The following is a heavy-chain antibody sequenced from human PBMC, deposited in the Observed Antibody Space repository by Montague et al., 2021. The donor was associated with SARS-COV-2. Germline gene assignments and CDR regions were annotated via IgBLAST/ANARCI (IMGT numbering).Heavy chain of an antibody. J-gene: IGHJ6*02. CDR3: ARVGRQQLVRLSGMDV. Sequence: SETLSLTCTVSGGSISSSSYYRGWIRQPPGKGLEWIESIYYSGSTYYNPSLKSRVTISVDTSKNQFSLKLSSVTAADTAVYYCARVGRQQLVRLSGMDVWGQGTAVTVSS. CDR1: GGSISSSSYY. V-gene: IGHV4-39*07. CDR2: IYYSGST. D-gene: IGHD6-13*01.